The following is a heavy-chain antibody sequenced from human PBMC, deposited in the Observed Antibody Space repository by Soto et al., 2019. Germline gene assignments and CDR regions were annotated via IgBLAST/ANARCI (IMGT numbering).Heavy chain of an antibody. D-gene: IGHD3-22*01. Sequence: PSETLSLTCTVSGGSISSYYWSWIRQPPGKGLEWIGYIYYSGSTNYNPSLKSRVTISVDTSKNQFSLKLSSVTAADTAVYYCARVQVRSYYYYYGMDVWGQGTTVTVSS. CDR3: ARVQVRSYYYYYGMDV. CDR1: GGSISSYY. CDR2: IYYSGST. J-gene: IGHJ6*02. V-gene: IGHV4-59*01.